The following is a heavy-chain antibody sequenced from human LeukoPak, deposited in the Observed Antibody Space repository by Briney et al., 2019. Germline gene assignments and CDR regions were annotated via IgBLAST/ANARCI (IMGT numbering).Heavy chain of an antibody. CDR3: ARNYDFWSGRYAFDI. J-gene: IGHJ3*02. CDR1: GGSISSYY. Sequence: SETLSLTCAVSGGSISSYYWSWIRQPPGKGLEWIGFIYYSGSTNYNPSLESRVTISVDTSKKQFSLKLRSVTAADTAVYYCARNYDFWSGRYAFDIWGQGTMVTVSS. D-gene: IGHD3-3*01. V-gene: IGHV4-59*01. CDR2: IYYSGST.